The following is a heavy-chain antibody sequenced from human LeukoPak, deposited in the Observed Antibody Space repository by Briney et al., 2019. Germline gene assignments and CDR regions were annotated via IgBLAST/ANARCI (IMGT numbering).Heavy chain of an antibody. Sequence: PGGSLRLSCAASGFTVSNNYMSWVRQAPGKRLEWVSVIYSGDGGSTYYADSVKGRFTISRDSSKNTLYLQMNSLRAEDTALYYCAKEYPDEWGDSSGSLDYWGQGTLVTVSS. J-gene: IGHJ4*02. CDR2: IYSGDGGST. D-gene: IGHD3-22*01. V-gene: IGHV3-53*05. CDR3: AKEYPDEWGDSSGSLDY. CDR1: GFTVSNNY.